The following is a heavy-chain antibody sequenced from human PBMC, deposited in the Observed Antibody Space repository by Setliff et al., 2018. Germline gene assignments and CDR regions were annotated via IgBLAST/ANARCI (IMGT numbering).Heavy chain of an antibody. D-gene: IGHD2-15*01. J-gene: IGHJ4*02. V-gene: IGHV4-38-2*02. CDR2: IFISGGIT. CDR3: ARLGSAGFLGDY. Sequence: SETLSLTCTVSGYTIDSGYFWGWIRQPPGKGLEWIGNIFISGGITHYSPSLRSRVTVVVDTSKNQFSLKLTSVTAADTAVYYCARLGSAGFLGDYWGQGTLVTVS. CDR1: GYTIDSGYF.